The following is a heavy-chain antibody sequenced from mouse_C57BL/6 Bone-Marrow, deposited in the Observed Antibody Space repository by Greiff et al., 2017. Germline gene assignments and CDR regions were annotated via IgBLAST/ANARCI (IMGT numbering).Heavy chain of an antibody. D-gene: IGHD2-3*01. CDR3: ARKDGYYWYFDV. J-gene: IGHJ1*03. V-gene: IGHV1-82*01. CDR1: GYAFSSSW. CDR2: LYPGDGDT. Sequence: VQLQQSGPELVKPGASVKISCKASGYAFSSSWMNWVKQRPGKGLEWIGRLYPGDGDTNYNGKFKGKATLNADKSSSTAYMQLSSLTSEDSAVYFCARKDGYYWYFDVWGTGTTVTVSS.